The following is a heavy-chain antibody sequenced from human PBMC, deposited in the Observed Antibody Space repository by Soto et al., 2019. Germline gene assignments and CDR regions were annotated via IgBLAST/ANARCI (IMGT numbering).Heavy chain of an antibody. Sequence: GGSLRLSCAASGFTFDDYAMHWVRQAPGKGLEWVSGISWNSGSIGYADSVKGRFTISRDNAKNSLYLQMNSLRAEDTAVYYCARERPRIAVAGLNWFDPWGQGTLVTVSS. J-gene: IGHJ5*02. CDR2: ISWNSGSI. CDR3: ARERPRIAVAGLNWFDP. CDR1: GFTFDDYA. V-gene: IGHV3-9*01. D-gene: IGHD6-19*01.